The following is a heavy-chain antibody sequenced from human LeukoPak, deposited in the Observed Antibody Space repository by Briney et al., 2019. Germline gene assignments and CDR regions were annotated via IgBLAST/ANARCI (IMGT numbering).Heavy chain of an antibody. J-gene: IGHJ4*02. CDR1: GGTFSSYA. V-gene: IGHV1-69*04. CDR3: AREAAAGILSLDY. D-gene: IGHD6-13*01. CDR2: IIPILGIA. Sequence: SVKVSCKASGGTFSSYAISWVRQAPGQGLEWMGRIIPILGIANYAQKFQGRVTITADKSTSTAYMELSSLRSEDTAVYYCAREAAAGILSLDYWGQGTLVTVSS.